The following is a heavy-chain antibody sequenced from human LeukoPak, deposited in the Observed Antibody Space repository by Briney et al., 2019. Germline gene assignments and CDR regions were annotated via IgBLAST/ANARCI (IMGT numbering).Heavy chain of an antibody. CDR2: ISAYNGNT. CDR3: ALSGRLDNWFDP. Sequence: ASVKVSCKASGYTFTSYGISWVRQAPGQGLEWMGWISAYNGNTNYAQKLQGRVTMTTDTSTSTAYMELRSLRSDDTVVYYCALSGRLDNWFDPWGQGTLVTVSS. J-gene: IGHJ5*02. V-gene: IGHV1-18*01. D-gene: IGHD3-16*02. CDR1: GYTFTSYG.